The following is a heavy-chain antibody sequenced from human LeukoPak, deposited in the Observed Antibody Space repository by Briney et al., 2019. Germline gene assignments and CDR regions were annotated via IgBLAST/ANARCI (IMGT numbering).Heavy chain of an antibody. D-gene: IGHD2-21*02. CDR1: GGSISSHY. V-gene: IGHV4-59*11. CDR2: IYYSGST. Sequence: PSETLSLTCTVSGGSISSHYWSWIRQPPGKGLEWIGYIYYSGSTNYNPSLKSRVTISVDTSKNQFSLKLSSVTAADTAVYYCARGVTYWGQGTLVTVSS. J-gene: IGHJ4*02. CDR3: ARGVTY.